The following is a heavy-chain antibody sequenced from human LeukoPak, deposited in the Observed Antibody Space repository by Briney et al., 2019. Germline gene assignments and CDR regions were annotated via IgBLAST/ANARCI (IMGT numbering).Heavy chain of an antibody. D-gene: IGHD3-16*01. V-gene: IGHV4-59*01. Sequence: SETLSLTCTVSGGSISSYYWSWIRQPPGKGLEWIGYIYYSGSTNYNPSLKSRVTISVDTSKNQFSLKLSSVTAADTAVYYCARDSSLLGWFDPWGQGTLVTVSS. CDR2: IYYSGST. CDR3: ARDSSLLGWFDP. CDR1: GGSISSYY. J-gene: IGHJ5*02.